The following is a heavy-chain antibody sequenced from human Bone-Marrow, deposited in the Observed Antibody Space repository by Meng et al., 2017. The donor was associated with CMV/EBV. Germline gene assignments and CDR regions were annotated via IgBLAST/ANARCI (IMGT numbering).Heavy chain of an antibody. Sequence: GESLKISCAASGFTFSSAWMSWVRQAPGKGLEWVGRIKSKTDGGTTDYAAPVKGRFTISRDDSKNTLYLQMNSLKTEDTAVYYCTTDWVSSSEAPNWGQGTLVTVSS. J-gene: IGHJ4*02. CDR2: IKSKTDGGTT. CDR3: TTDWVSSSEAPN. CDR1: GFTFSSAW. V-gene: IGHV3-15*01. D-gene: IGHD6-6*01.